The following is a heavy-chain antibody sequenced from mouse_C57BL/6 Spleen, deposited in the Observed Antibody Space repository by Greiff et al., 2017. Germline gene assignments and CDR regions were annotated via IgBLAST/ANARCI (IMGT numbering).Heavy chain of an antibody. D-gene: IGHD1-1*01. J-gene: IGHJ1*03. CDR1: GYAFSSSW. CDR3: ARTPFITTVEYFDV. CDR2: IYPGDGDT. V-gene: IGHV1-82*01. Sequence: QVQLQQSGPELVKPGASVKISCKASGYAFSSSWMNWVKQRPGKGLEWIGRIYPGDGDTNYNGKFKGKATLTADKSSSTAYMQLSSLPSEDSAVYFCARTPFITTVEYFDVWGTGTTVTVSS.